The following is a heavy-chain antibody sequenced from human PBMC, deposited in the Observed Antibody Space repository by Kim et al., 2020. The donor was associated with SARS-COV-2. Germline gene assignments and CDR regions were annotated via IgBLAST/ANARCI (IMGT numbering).Heavy chain of an antibody. CDR2: ISWNSGSI. CDR3: AKANPGYYYGRSGYYSQGTFDI. CDR1: GFTFDDYA. D-gene: IGHD3-22*01. Sequence: GGSLRLSCAASGFTFDDYAMHWVRQAPGKGLEWVSGISWNSGSIGYADSVKGRFTISRDNAKNSLYLQMNSLRAEDTALYYCAKANPGYYYGRSGYYSQGTFDIWGQGTMVTVPS. J-gene: IGHJ3*02. V-gene: IGHV3-9*01.